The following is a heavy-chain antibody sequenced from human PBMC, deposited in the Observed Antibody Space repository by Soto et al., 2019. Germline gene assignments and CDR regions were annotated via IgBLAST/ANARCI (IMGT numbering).Heavy chain of an antibody. V-gene: IGHV1-18*01. D-gene: IGHD6-6*01. CDR3: AGYSRSSGFYYGMNV. CDR2: ISAYNGNT. Sequence: GASVKVSCKASGYTFTSYGISWVRQAPGQGLEWMGWISAYNGNTNYAQKLQGRVTMTTDTSTSTAYMELRSLRSDDTDVYYCAGYSRSSGFYYGMNVWGQGTTVTVSS. CDR1: GYTFTSYG. J-gene: IGHJ6*02.